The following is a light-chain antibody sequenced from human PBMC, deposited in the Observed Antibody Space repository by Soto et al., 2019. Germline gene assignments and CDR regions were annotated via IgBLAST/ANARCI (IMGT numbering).Light chain of an antibody. CDR3: QQYNSYWT. CDR2: DAS. V-gene: IGKV1-5*01. J-gene: IGKJ1*01. Sequence: DIRMTQSPSTLSASVGDRVTITCRASQGISGWLAWYQQKPGKAPKLLIYDASSLESGVPSRFSGSGSGTEFTLTISSLRPDDFATYSCQQYNSYWTFGQGTKVEIK. CDR1: QGISGW.